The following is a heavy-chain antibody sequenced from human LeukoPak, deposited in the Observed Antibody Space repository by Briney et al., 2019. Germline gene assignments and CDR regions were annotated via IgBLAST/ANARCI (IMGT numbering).Heavy chain of an antibody. CDR3: ARDSVERLPGFDI. V-gene: IGHV1-2*02. CDR1: GYTFTGYY. Sequence: GASVKVSCKASGYTFTGYYMQWVRQAPGQGLEWMGCINPNSGATDYARKFQGRVTMTRDTSISTAYMELIILTNNDMAVYYCARDSVERLPGFDIWGPGTMVTVSS. CDR2: INPNSGAT. D-gene: IGHD1-1*01. J-gene: IGHJ3*02.